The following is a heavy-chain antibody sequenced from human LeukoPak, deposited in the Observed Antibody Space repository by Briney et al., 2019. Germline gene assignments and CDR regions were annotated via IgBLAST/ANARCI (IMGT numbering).Heavy chain of an antibody. Sequence: SETPSLTCTVSGGSISSSSYYWGWIRQPPGTGLEWIGSIYYSGSTYYNPSLKSRVAISVDTSKNQFSLKLSSVTAADTAVYYCARDSSGSSIDYWGQGTLVTVSS. D-gene: IGHD3-22*01. V-gene: IGHV4-39*07. CDR3: ARDSSGSSIDY. CDR2: IYYSGST. CDR1: GGSISSSSYY. J-gene: IGHJ4*02.